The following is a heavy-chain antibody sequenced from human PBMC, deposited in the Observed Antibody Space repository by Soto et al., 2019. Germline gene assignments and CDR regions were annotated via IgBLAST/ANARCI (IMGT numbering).Heavy chain of an antibody. CDR3: ARLHFQPSSTSRSFWFDP. J-gene: IGHJ5*02. Sequence: SETLSLTCTVSGGSISSGGYYWSWIRQHPGKGLEWIGYIYYSGSTYYNPSLKSRVTISVDTSKNQFSLKLSSVTAADTAVYYCARLHFQPSSTSRSFWFDPWGQGTLVTVSS. CDR1: GGSISSGGYY. D-gene: IGHD2-2*01. CDR2: IYYSGST. V-gene: IGHV4-31*03.